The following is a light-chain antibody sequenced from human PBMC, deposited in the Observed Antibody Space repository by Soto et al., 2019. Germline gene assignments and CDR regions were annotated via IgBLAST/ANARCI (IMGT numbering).Light chain of an antibody. CDR3: QQRTNWPSST. CDR2: DAP. J-gene: IGKJ5*01. Sequence: EIVLTQFPATLSLSPGERATLSCRASQSVRSYLAWYQQKPGQAPRLLIHDAPSRATGIPARFSGSGSGTDFTLTISSLEPEDFAVYYCQQRTNWPSSTFGQGTRLEIK. CDR1: QSVRSY. V-gene: IGKV3-11*01.